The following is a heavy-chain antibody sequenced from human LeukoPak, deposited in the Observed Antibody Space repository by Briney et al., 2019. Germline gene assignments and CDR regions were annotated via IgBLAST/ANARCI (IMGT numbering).Heavy chain of an antibody. D-gene: IGHD6-19*01. Sequence: GRSLRLSCAASGFTFSSYSMNWVRQAPGKELEWVSSISSSSSYIYYADSVKGRFTISRDNAKNSLYLQMNSLRAEDTAVYYCARDKDGYSSGPFDPWGQGTLVTVSS. CDR3: ARDKDGYSSGPFDP. CDR1: GFTFSSYS. J-gene: IGHJ5*02. V-gene: IGHV3-21*01. CDR2: ISSSSSYI.